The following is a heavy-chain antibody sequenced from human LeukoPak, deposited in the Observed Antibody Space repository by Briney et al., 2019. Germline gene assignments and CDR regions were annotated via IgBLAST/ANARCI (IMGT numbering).Heavy chain of an antibody. CDR3: ARIRPYDYVWGSYHPNDY. D-gene: IGHD3-16*02. J-gene: IGHJ4*02. CDR2: ISGSGGST. V-gene: IGHV3-23*01. CDR1: GFTFSSYA. Sequence: GGSLRLSCAASGFTFSSYAMSWVRQAPGKGLEWVSAISGSGGSTYYADSVKGRFTISRDNSKNTLYLQMNSLRAEDTAVYYCARIRPYDYVWGSYHPNDYWGQGTLVTVSS.